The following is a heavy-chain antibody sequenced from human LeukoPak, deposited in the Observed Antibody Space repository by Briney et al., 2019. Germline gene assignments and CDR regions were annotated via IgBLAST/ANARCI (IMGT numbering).Heavy chain of an antibody. CDR2: IYHSGST. Sequence: SETLSLTCAVSGGSISSGGYSWSWIRQPPGKGLEWIGYIYHSGSTYYNPSLKSRVTISVDRSKNQFSLKLSSVTAADTAVYYCARGGPSTVTTGYYFDYWGQGTLVTVSS. D-gene: IGHD3-3*01. CDR1: GGSISSGGYS. J-gene: IGHJ4*02. V-gene: IGHV4-30-2*01. CDR3: ARGGPSTVTTGYYFDY.